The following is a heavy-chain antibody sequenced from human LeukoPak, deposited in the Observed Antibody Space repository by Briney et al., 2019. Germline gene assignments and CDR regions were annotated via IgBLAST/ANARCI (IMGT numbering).Heavy chain of an antibody. CDR2: IGSGGVDT. CDR3: ARYLRDSGTSRVTLDH. J-gene: IGHJ4*02. V-gene: IGHV3-23*01. Sequence: SGGSLRLSCGASGFIFGKYAMSWVRRAPGKGLGWVSGIGSGGVDTIYADSVKGRFTISRDNSKNTLSLRMGSLRADDTAIYFCARYLRDSGTSRVTLDHWGQGTLVIVSS. CDR1: GFIFGKYA. D-gene: IGHD2-2*01.